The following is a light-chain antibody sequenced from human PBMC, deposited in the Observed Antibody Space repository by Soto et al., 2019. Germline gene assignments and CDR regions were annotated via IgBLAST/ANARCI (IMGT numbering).Light chain of an antibody. V-gene: IGKV1-9*01. CDR1: QGISSH. CDR2: VAS. CDR3: QQLNSYPIT. J-gene: IGKJ5*01. Sequence: DIQLTQSPSFLSASVGDRVTITCRASQGISSHLAWYQQQPGKAPKLLIYVASTLQSGVPSRFSGSGSGTEFALTISGLQPEYFANYYCQQLNSYPITFGQGTRLEIK.